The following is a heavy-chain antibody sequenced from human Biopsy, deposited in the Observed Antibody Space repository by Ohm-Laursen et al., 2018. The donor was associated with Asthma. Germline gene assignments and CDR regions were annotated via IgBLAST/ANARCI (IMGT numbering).Heavy chain of an antibody. J-gene: IGHJ4*02. D-gene: IGHD5-24*01. V-gene: IGHV4-31*03. CDR2: IYYSGST. CDR3: ARGPPVDRED. Sequence: SETLSLTCSVSGGSVSTGSYYWSWIRQPPGKGLEWLGYIYYSGSTYYNPSLKSRVTISVDTSKNQFSLKLSSVTAADTAVYYCARGPPVDREDWGQGTLVTVSS. CDR1: GGSVSTGSYY.